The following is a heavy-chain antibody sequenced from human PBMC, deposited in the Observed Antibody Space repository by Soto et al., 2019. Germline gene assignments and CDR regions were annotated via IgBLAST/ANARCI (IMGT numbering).Heavy chain of an antibody. D-gene: IGHD6-6*01. V-gene: IGHV3-33*01. CDR2: IWPDGSKK. CDR3: VRDYESRSSNDGFDI. J-gene: IGHJ3*02. Sequence: GGSRRLSCSASGFTFSTYDIHWVRQAPGKGLEWVAIIWPDGSKKYYADSVQGRFTISRDNSKTTVYLQMNSLRAEDTAVYLCVRDYESRSSNDGFDIWGQGTMVTVSS. CDR1: GFTFSTYD.